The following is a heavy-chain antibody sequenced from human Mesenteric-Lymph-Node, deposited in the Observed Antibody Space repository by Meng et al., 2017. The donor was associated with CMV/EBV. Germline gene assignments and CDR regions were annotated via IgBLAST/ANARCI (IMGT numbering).Heavy chain of an antibody. CDR2: IKQDGREK. J-gene: IGHJ6*02. Sequence: GESLKISCAASGFTFSSYWMIWVRQTPGKGLEWVANIKQDGREKHYVDSVKGRFTISRDNAKNSLYLQMNSLRAEDTAVYYCARDSRYYYYGMDVWGQGTTVTVSS. CDR3: ARDSRYYYYGMDV. V-gene: IGHV3-7*01. CDR1: GFTFSSYW.